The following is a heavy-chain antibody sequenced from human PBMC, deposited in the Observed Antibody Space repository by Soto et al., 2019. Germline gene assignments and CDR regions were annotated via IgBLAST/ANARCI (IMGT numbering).Heavy chain of an antibody. D-gene: IGHD3-10*01. CDR3: ARLVYDTRLNYMYFDF. Sequence: SETLSLTCAVSGVSISSGNWWTWVRQTPQRGLGYIGEIFHDGTANYYPSFERRVAISVDTSKNQFSLKLTSVTAADTAIYFCARLVYDTRLNYMYFDFWGQGALVTVSS. CDR1: GVSISSGNW. V-gene: IGHV4-4*02. J-gene: IGHJ4*02. CDR2: IFHDGTA.